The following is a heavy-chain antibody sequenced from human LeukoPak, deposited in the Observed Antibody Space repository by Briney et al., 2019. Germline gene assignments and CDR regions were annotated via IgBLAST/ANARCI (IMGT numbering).Heavy chain of an antibody. J-gene: IGHJ5*02. CDR2: IYYSGST. Sequence: SETLSLTCTVSGGSISSYYWSWIRQPPGKGLEWIGYIYYSGSTNYNPSLKSRVTISVDTSKNQFSLKLSSVTAADTAVYYCASSIAAAGTDWFDPWGQGTLVTVSS. CDR1: GGSISSYY. V-gene: IGHV4-59*12. CDR3: ASSIAAAGTDWFDP. D-gene: IGHD6-13*01.